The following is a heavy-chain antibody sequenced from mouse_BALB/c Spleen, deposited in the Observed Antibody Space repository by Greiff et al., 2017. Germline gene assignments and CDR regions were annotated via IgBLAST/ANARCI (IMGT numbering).Heavy chain of an antibody. J-gene: IGHJ4*01. D-gene: IGHD2-10*01. CDR3: ARDKGPYYGNYDAMDY. CDR1: GFTFSSYG. V-gene: IGHV5-6-3*01. Sequence: EVMLVESGGGLVQPGGSLKLSCAASGFTFSSYGMSWVRQTPDKRLELVATINSNGGSTYYPDSVKGRFTISRDNAKNTLYLQMSSLKAEDTAMYYCARDKGPYYGNYDAMDYWGQGTSGTVSS. CDR2: INSNGGST.